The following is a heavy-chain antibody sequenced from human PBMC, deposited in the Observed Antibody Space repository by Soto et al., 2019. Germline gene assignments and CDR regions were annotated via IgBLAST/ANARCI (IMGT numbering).Heavy chain of an antibody. CDR1: GFTFSDHY. V-gene: IGHV3-72*01. D-gene: IGHD3-22*01. CDR3: AHFSEPVYYYDSSGYAFDI. J-gene: IGHJ3*02. Sequence: GGSLRLSCAASGFTFSDHYMDWVRQAPGKGLEWVGRTRNKANSYTTEYAASVKGRFTISRDDSKNSLYLQMNSLKTEDTAVYYCAHFSEPVYYYDSSGYAFDIWGQGTMVTVSS. CDR2: TRNKANSYTT.